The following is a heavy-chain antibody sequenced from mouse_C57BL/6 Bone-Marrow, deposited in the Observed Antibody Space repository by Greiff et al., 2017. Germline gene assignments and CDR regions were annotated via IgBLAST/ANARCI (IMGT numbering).Heavy chain of an antibody. CDR1: GFTFSDAW. D-gene: IGHD2-4*01. Sequence: EVKLLESGGGLVQPGGSMKLSCAASGFTFSDAWMDWVRQSPEKGLEWVAEIRNKANNHATYYAESVKGRFTISRDDSKSSVYLQMNSLRAEDTGIYYCTPSYDYDTKVWFAYWGQGTLVTVSA. CDR2: IRNKANNHAT. J-gene: IGHJ3*01. CDR3: TPSYDYDTKVWFAY. V-gene: IGHV6-6*01.